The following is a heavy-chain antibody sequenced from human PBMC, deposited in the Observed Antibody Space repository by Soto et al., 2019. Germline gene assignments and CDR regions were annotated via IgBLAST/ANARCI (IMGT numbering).Heavy chain of an antibody. V-gene: IGHV1-58*02. CDR2: IVVGSGNT. CDR3: AREISGSYRLDH. D-gene: IGHD1-26*01. J-gene: IGHJ4*02. Sequence: SVKVSCKASGFTFTSSAMQWVRQARGQRLEWIGWIVVGSGNTNYAQKFQERVTITRDMSTSTAYMELSSLRSEDTAVYYCAREISGSYRLDHWGQGTLVTVSS. CDR1: GFTFTSSA.